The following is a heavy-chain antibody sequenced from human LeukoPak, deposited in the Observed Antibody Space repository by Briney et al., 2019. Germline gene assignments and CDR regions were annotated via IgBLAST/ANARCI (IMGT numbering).Heavy chain of an antibody. CDR2: ISNSGSII. V-gene: IGHV3-11*04. Sequence: GGSLRLSCAASGFIFSDYYMSWIRQAPGKGLEWVSYISNSGSIIHYADSLKGRFTISRDNAKNSLYLQMNSLRAEDTAVYYCAELGITMIGGVWGKGTTVTISS. J-gene: IGHJ6*04. CDR3: AELGITMIGGV. CDR1: GFIFSDYY. D-gene: IGHD3-10*02.